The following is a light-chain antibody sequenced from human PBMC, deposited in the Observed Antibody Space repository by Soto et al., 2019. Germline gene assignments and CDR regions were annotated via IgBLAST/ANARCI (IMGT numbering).Light chain of an antibody. J-gene: IGLJ1*01. V-gene: IGLV2-14*03. CDR1: GSDVGGYNY. CDR3: SSFTADNTQV. Sequence: QSALTQPASVSGSPGQPLTISCAGSGSDVGGYNYVSWYQQHPGKAPKLIIYDVSSRPSGVSIRFSGSKSVNTASLTISGLQAEDEADYYCSSFTADNTQVFGTVTKLTVL. CDR2: DVS.